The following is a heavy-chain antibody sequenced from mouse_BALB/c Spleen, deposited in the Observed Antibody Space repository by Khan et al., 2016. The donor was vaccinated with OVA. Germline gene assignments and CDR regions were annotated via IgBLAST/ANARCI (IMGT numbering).Heavy chain of an antibody. CDR1: GDSITSGF. J-gene: IGHJ4*01. CDR2: ITYSGNI. V-gene: IGHV3-8*02. D-gene: IGHD1-1*01. Sequence: EVQLVESGPSLVKPSQTLSLTCSVTGDSITSGFWNWIRKFPGNKFEYLGYITYSGNIYYNPSLKSRISITRDTSKSQYYLRLNSVTTEDTATYYCARSYGSGAMDYWGQGTSVTVSS. CDR3: ARSYGSGAMDY.